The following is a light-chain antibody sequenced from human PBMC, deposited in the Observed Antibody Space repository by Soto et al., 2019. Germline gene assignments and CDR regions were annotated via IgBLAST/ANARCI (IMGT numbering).Light chain of an antibody. J-gene: IGLJ2*01. CDR3: AAWEDSLGGNVV. Sequence: QSVLTQPPSASGTHGQRVTISCSGSSSNIGSNYVYWYQQLPGTAPKLLIYRNDQRPSRVPDRFSGPKSGTSASLATSGVRSEYEADYYCAAWEDSLGGNVVFGGGTKLTVL. V-gene: IGLV1-47*01. CDR1: SSNIGSNY. CDR2: RND.